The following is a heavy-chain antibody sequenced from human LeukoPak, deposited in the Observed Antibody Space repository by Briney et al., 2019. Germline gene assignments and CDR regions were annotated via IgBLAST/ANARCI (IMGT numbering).Heavy chain of an antibody. Sequence: PGRSLRLSCAASVFTFSSYAMHWVRQAPGKGLEWVAVISYDGSNKYYADSVKGRFTISRDNSKNTLYLQMNSLRAEDTAVYYCARGSGYPYYFDYWGQGTLVTVSS. J-gene: IGHJ4*02. CDR1: VFTFSSYA. V-gene: IGHV3-30*04. CDR2: ISYDGSNK. D-gene: IGHD3-22*01. CDR3: ARGSGYPYYFDY.